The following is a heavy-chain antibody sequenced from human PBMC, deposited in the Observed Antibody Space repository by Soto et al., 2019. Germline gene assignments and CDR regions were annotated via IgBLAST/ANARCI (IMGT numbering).Heavy chain of an antibody. D-gene: IGHD1-26*01. Sequence: QVQLQESGPGLVKPSQTLSLTCTVSGGSISSGTYYWNWIRQLPGKGLEWIGYINYRGTTFYNSSLKSRVIISAGTSENQFSLRLSSVTAADSAMYYCARDAPGAAPYWGQGTLVTVSS. CDR1: GGSISSGTYY. CDR3: ARDAPGAAPY. CDR2: INYRGTT. J-gene: IGHJ4*02. V-gene: IGHV4-31*03.